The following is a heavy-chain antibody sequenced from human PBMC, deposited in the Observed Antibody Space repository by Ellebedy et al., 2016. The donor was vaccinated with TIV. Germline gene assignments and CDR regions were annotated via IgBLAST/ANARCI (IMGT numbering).Heavy chain of an antibody. J-gene: IGHJ2*01. CDR1: GFTSTNYW. V-gene: IGHV3-7*01. Sequence: GESLKISCAASGFTSTNYWTGWVRQAPGKGLEWVAYIKQGGSERSYVDSVKGRFTISGDNAKNSLYLQMSSLRAEDTAVYYCARASGEWYFDLWGRGTLVTVSS. CDR2: IKQGGSER. CDR3: ARASGEWYFDL. D-gene: IGHD3-10*01.